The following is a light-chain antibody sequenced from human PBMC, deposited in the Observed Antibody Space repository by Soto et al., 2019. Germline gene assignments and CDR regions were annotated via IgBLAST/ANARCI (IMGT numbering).Light chain of an antibody. CDR2: SAS. J-gene: IGKJ2*01. V-gene: IGKV1-17*01. CDR3: LQHRDYPFT. CDR1: RGIRDA. Sequence: DIQMTQSPSSLSASVGDRVTITCRASRGIRDALGWYQQKSGKVPKRLIYSASSLQNGVPSRFSGRGYGTEFTLTISSLRPEDFATYYCLQHRDYPFTFGQGTRLEI.